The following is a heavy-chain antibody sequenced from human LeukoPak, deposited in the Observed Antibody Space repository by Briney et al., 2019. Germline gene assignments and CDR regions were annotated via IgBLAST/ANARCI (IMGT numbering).Heavy chain of an antibody. V-gene: IGHV3-74*01. J-gene: IGHJ6*02. Sequence: GGSLRLSCAASGFTFFNAWMSWVRQAPGKELVWVSRISGDGSTTSYADSVKGRFTISRDNAKDTLYLEMTSLRVDDTAVYSCARLLTPYHGPGDAGLDVWGQGTAVTVSS. D-gene: IGHD3-10*01. CDR2: ISGDGSTT. CDR1: GFTFFNAW. CDR3: ARLLTPYHGPGDAGLDV.